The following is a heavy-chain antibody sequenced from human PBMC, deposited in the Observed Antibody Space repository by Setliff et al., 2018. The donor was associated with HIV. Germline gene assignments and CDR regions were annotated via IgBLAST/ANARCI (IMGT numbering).Heavy chain of an antibody. J-gene: IGHJ5*02. V-gene: IGHV4-61*02. CDR1: GGSISSDSYY. Sequence: SETLSLTCTVSGGSISSDSYYWSWIRQPAGKGLEWIGRIYTSGSTNYNPSLKSRVTISVDTSKNQFSLKLSSVTAADTAVYYCAREAPSEPTRYYNFWSGYPDWFDPWGQGTLVTVSS. CDR2: IYTSGST. CDR3: AREAPSEPTRYYNFWSGYPDWFDP. D-gene: IGHD3-3*01.